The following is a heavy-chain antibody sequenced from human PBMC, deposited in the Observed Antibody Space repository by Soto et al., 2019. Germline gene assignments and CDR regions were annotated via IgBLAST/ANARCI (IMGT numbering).Heavy chain of an antibody. CDR1: GYTFTSYA. D-gene: IGHD3-22*01. V-gene: IGHV1-3*01. CDR2: INAGNGNT. J-gene: IGHJ4*02. Sequence: GASVKVSCKASGYTFTSYAMHWVRQAPGQRLEWMGWINAGNGNTKYSQKFQGRVTITRDTSASTAYMELSSLRSEDTAVYYCARGLFSKWLPLWPLDYWGQGTLVTVSS. CDR3: ARGLFSKWLPLWPLDY.